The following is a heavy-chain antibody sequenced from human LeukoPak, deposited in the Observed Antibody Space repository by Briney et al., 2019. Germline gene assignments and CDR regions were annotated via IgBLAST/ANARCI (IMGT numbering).Heavy chain of an antibody. V-gene: IGHV1-69*06. CDR2: IIPIFGTA. D-gene: IGHD3-22*01. CDR1: GGTFSSYA. CDR3: ARKVPNDSSGYYYRGQFDP. J-gene: IGHJ5*02. Sequence: SVKVSCKASGGTFSSYAISWVRQAPGQGLECMGGIIPIFGTANYAQKFQGRVTITADKSTSTAYMELSSLRSEDTAVYYCARKVPNDSSGYYYRGQFDPWGQGTLVTVSS.